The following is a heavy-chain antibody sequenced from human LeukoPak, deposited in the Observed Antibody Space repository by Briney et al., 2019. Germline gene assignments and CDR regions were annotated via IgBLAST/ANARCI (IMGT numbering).Heavy chain of an antibody. CDR3: XXSGAAADQDAFDI. D-gene: IGHD6-13*01. J-gene: IGHJ3*02. V-gene: IGHV3-21*01. CDR1: GFTFSSYS. CDR2: ISSSSSYI. Sequence: AGGSLRLSCAASGFTFSSYSMTWVRQAPGKGLEWVSSISSSSSYIYYADSVKGRFTISRDNAKNSLYLQMNSLRAEDTAVYYXXXSGAAADQDAFDIWGQGTMVTVSS.